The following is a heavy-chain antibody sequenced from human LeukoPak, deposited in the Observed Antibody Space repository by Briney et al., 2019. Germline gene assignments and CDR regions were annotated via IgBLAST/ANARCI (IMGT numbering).Heavy chain of an antibody. V-gene: IGHV1-2*02. D-gene: IGHD6-13*01. CDR3: ARDPGSSWYFDN. CDR1: GYTXTGYY. CDR2: INPNSGGT. J-gene: IGHJ4*02. Sequence: ASVKVSCKASGYTXTGYYLHRVRQAPGQGLEWMGWINPNSGGTNYAPKFQGRVTMTRDTSTSTAYMELSRLRSDDTAVYYCARDPGSSWYFDNWGQGTLVTVSS.